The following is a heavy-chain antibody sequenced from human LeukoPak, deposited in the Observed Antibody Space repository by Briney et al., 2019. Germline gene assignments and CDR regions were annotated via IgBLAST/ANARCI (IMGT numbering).Heavy chain of an antibody. CDR3: AKDLMDYYGPHWFDP. J-gene: IGHJ5*02. Sequence: PGGSLRLSCAASGFTFSSYGMHWVRQAPGKGLEWVAVISYDGSNKYYADSVKGRFTISRDNSKSTLYLQMNSLRAEDTAVYYCAKDLMDYYGPHWFDPWGQGTLVTVSS. V-gene: IGHV3-30*18. CDR1: GFTFSSYG. CDR2: ISYDGSNK. D-gene: IGHD3-10*01.